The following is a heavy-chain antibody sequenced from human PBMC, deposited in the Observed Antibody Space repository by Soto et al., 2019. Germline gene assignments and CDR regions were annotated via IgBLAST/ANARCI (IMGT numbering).Heavy chain of an antibody. CDR3: ARENGTSSVDY. Sequence: QVQLVQSGAEVKKPGSSVKVSCEASGGTVSAYTINWVRQAPGQGLVWMGRIISILDIPNYAQKFQGRLTIIADTSTSTTYMELRNLRSEDTATYYCARENGTSSVDYWGQGTLVTVSS. D-gene: IGHD6-6*01. CDR2: IISILDIP. CDR1: GGTVSAYT. J-gene: IGHJ4*02. V-gene: IGHV1-69*02.